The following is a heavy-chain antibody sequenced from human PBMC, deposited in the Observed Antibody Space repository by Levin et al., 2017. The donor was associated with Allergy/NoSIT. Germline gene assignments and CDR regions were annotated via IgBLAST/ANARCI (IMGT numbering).Heavy chain of an antibody. CDR2: IYYSGST. V-gene: IGHV4-61*01. D-gene: IGHD1-26*01. J-gene: IGHJ3*02. CDR3: ARARGGSYYGKDAFDI. Sequence: SETLSLTCTVSGGSVSSGSYYWSWIRQPPGKGLEWIGYIYYSGSTNYNPSLKSRVTISVDTSKNQFSLKLSSVTAADTAVYYCARARGGSYYGKDAFDIWGQGTMVTVSS. CDR1: GGSVSSGSYY.